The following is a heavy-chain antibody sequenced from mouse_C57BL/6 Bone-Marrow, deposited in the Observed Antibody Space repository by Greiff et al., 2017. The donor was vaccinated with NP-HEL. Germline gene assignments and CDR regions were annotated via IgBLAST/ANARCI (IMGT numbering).Heavy chain of an antibody. V-gene: IGHV1-81*01. CDR2: IYPRSGNT. CDR3: ARSKAYYSNYGTFAY. CDR1: GYTFTSYG. J-gene: IGHJ3*01. Sequence: VQLQQSGAELARPGASVKLSCKASGYTFTSYGISWVKQRTGQGLEWIGEIYPRSGNTYYNEKFKGKATLTADKSSSTAYMELRSLTSEDSAVYFCARSKAYYSNYGTFAYWGQGTLVTVSA. D-gene: IGHD2-5*01.